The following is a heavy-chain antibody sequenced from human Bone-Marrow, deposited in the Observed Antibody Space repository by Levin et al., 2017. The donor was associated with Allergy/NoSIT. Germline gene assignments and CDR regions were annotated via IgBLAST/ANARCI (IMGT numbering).Heavy chain of an antibody. V-gene: IGHV3-43D*04. CDR1: GFMFDHYA. J-gene: IGHJ4*02. CDR3: ARDSRALGGLESLDF. D-gene: IGHD1-1*01. Sequence: GGSLRLSCAASGFMFDHYAMHWVRQVPGKGLEWVSLISWDGTFTSYADSVQGRFTISRDNSRHSLSLQMDSLRAEDTAFYYCARDSRALGGLESLDFWGQGTLVTVS. CDR2: ISWDGTFT.